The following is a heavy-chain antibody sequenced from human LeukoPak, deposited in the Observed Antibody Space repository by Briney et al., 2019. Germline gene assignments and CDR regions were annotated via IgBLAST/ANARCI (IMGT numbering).Heavy chain of an antibody. V-gene: IGHV3-15*01. CDR1: GFPFSSYW. Sequence: PGGSLRLSCVASGFPFSSYWMTWVRQAPGKGLEWVARIKRKSEGEIADYLAPVKGRFTISRDDTRNLVHLQMNNLKTEDTGMYYCTTDLPSSSRWSNDFWGLGALVTVPS. CDR2: IKRKSEGEIA. D-gene: IGHD2-2*01. J-gene: IGHJ4*02. CDR3: TTDLPSSSRWSNDF.